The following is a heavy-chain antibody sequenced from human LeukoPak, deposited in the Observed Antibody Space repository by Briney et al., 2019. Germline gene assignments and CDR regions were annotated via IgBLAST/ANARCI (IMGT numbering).Heavy chain of an antibody. CDR1: GGSISSGDYY. J-gene: IGHJ5*02. CDR3: ARGSSDYGGNGGYWFDP. Sequence: SETLSLTCTVSGGSISSGDYYWSWIRQPPGKGLEWIGYIYYSGSIYYNPSLKSRVTISVDTSKNQFSLKLSSVTAADTAVYYCARGSSDYGGNGGYWFDPWGQGTLVTVSS. CDR2: IYYSGSI. V-gene: IGHV4-30-4*01. D-gene: IGHD4-23*01.